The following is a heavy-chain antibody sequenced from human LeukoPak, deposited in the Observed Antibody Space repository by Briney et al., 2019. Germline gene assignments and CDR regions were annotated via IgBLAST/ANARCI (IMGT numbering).Heavy chain of an antibody. CDR1: GGPISSYY. V-gene: IGHV4-59*01. D-gene: IGHD3-22*01. CDR2: IYYSGST. J-gene: IGHJ3*02. CDR3: ARDRTVYYYDSSADAFDI. Sequence: KTSETLSLTCTVSGGPISSYYWSWIRQPPGKGLEWIGYIYYSGSTNYNPSLKSRVTISVDTSKNQFSLKLSSVTAADTAVYYCARDRTVYYYDSSADAFDIWGQGTMVTVSS.